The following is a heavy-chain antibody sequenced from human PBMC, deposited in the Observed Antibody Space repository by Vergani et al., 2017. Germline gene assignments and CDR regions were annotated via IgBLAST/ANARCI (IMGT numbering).Heavy chain of an antibody. J-gene: IGHJ5*02. CDR2: INHSGST. CDR3: ARVRIAARHPTRFDP. CDR1: GGSFSGYY. D-gene: IGHD6-6*01. V-gene: IGHV4-34*01. Sequence: QVQLQQWGAGLLKPSETLSLTCAVYGGSFSGYYWSWIRQPPGKGLEWIGEINHSGSTNYNPSLKSRVTISVDTSKNQFSLKLRSVTAADTAVYYCARVRIAARHPTRFDPWGQGTLVTVSS.